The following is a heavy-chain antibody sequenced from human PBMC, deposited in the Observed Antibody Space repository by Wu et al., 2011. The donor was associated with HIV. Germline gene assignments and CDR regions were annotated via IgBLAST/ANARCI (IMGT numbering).Heavy chain of an antibody. V-gene: IGHV1-18*01. J-gene: IGHJ6*03. CDR2: INGNNGDT. CDR1: GYGFINYG. Sequence: QIQLVQSGPEVKKPGASVKVSCKASGYGFINYGISWVRQAPGQGLEWMGWINGNNGDTDYAQKFQGRVTMTTDTSTTTAYMELRSLRSDDTAVFYCARVVFPRNMDVWGKRATVIVSS. CDR3: ARVVFPRNMDV.